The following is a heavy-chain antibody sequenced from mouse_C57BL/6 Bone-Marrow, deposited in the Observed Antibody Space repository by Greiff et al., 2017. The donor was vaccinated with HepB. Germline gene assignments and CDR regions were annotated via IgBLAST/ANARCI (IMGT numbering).Heavy chain of an antibody. CDR3: ARRVTTPYYAMDF. V-gene: IGHV3-6*01. D-gene: IGHD2-2*01. CDR1: GYSITSGYY. Sequence: ESGPGLVKPSQSLSLTCSVTGYSITSGYYWNWIRQFPGNKLEWMGYISYDGSNNYNPSLKNRISITRDTSKNQFFLKLNSVTTEDTATYYCARRVTTPYYAMDFWGQGTSVTVSS. J-gene: IGHJ4*01. CDR2: ISYDGSN.